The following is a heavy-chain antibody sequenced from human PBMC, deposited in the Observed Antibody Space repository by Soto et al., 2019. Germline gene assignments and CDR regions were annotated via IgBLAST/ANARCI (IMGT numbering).Heavy chain of an antibody. J-gene: IGHJ4*02. V-gene: IGHV3-30*18. Sequence: GESLKISCAASGFTFSSYGMHWVRQAPGKGLEWVAVISYDGSNKYYADSGKGRFTISRDNSKNTLYLQMNSLRAEDTAVYYCAKDQWPRIRWLHQNLFGYWGQGTLVTVSS. D-gene: IGHD5-12*01. CDR2: ISYDGSNK. CDR1: GFTFSSYG. CDR3: AKDQWPRIRWLHQNLFGY.